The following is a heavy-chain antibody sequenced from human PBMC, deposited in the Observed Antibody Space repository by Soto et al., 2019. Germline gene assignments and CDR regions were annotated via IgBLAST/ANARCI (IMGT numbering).Heavy chain of an antibody. CDR2: ISSSSSYI. V-gene: IGHV3-21*01. CDR1: GFTFSSYS. D-gene: IGHD3-10*01. Sequence: EVQLVESGGGLVKPGGSLRLSCAASGFTFSSYSMNWVRQAPGKGLEWVSSISSSSSYIYYADSVKGRFTISRDNAKNSLYLQMNSLRAEDTAVYYCASELDSPRGNRFDPWGQGTLVTVSS. J-gene: IGHJ5*02. CDR3: ASELDSPRGNRFDP.